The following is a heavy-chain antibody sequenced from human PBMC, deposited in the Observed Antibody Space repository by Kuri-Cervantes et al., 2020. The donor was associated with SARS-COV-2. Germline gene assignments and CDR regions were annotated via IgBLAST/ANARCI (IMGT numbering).Heavy chain of an antibody. CDR3: ARERTDYDFWSGYYMDY. D-gene: IGHD3-3*01. V-gene: IGHV3-9*01. CDR2: FSWNSGSI. J-gene: IGHJ4*02. Sequence: SLKISCAASGFTFDDYAIHWVRQAPGKGLEWVAGFSWNSGSIDYADSVKGRFTISRDNATNSLYLQMNSLRAEDTAVYYCARERTDYDFWSGYYMDYWGQGTLVTVSS. CDR1: GFTFDDYA.